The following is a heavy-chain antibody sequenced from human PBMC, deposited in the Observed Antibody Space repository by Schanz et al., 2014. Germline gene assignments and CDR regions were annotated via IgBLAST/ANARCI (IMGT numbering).Heavy chain of an antibody. D-gene: IGHD2-2*01. Sequence: QGQLVQSGAEVKKPGASVKVSCKASGYTFTSYGITWVRQAPGQGLEWMGWISAYNDHTTYAQKFQGRVAMTTDTSTSTAYMELRNVRYDDTAMYYCAREIPYCSSASCTGLDAYDVWGQGTLVTVSS. CDR1: GYTFTSYG. V-gene: IGHV1-18*01. J-gene: IGHJ3*01. CDR3: AREIPYCSSASCTGLDAYDV. CDR2: ISAYNDHT.